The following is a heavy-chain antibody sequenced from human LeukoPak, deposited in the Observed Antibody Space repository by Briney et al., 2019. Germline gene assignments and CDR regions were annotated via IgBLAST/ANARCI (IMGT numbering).Heavy chain of an antibody. V-gene: IGHV3-66*02. CDR1: GFTVSSNY. J-gene: IGHJ4*02. Sequence: GGSLRLSCAASGFTVSSNYMSWVRQAPGKGLEWVSVIYSGGSTYYADSVKGRFTISRDNSKNTLYLQMNSLRDGDTAVYYCARSHCSSTSCPFDYWGQGTLVTVSS. D-gene: IGHD2-2*01. CDR3: ARSHCSSTSCPFDY. CDR2: IYSGGST.